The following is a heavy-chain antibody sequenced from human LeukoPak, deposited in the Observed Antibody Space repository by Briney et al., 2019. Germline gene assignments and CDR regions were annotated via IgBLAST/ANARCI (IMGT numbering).Heavy chain of an antibody. D-gene: IGHD4-17*01. CDR3: AGQLGGDDYGDYEVSVFSYFDY. V-gene: IGHV4-59*01. CDR2: IYYSGST. J-gene: IGHJ4*02. CDR1: GGSISSYY. Sequence: SETLSLPCTVSGGSISSYYWSWIRQPPGKGLEWIGYIYYSGSTNYNPSLKSRVTISVDTSKNQFSLKLSSVTAADTAVYYCAGQLGGDDYGDYEVSVFSYFDYWGQGTLVTVSS.